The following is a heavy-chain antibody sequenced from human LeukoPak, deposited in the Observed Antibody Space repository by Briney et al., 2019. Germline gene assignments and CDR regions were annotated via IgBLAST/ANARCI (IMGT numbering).Heavy chain of an antibody. V-gene: IGHV3-23*01. Sequence: GGSLRLSCAASGFTFSSYAMNWVRQAPGKGLDWVSDITGGGGGTYYADSVKGRFSISRDNSKNTLYLQMNSLRGEDTAVYYCAKSRSSKVRGATLEALDIWGQGTVVTVSS. J-gene: IGHJ3*02. CDR2: ITGGGGGT. D-gene: IGHD3-10*01. CDR1: GFTFSSYA. CDR3: AKSRSSKVRGATLEALDI.